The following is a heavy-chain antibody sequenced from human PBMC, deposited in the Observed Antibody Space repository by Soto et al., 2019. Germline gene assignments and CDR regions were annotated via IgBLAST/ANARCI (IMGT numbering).Heavy chain of an antibody. CDR2: ISGSGGST. CDR3: AKDQTPRTGTTPNAFDI. CDR1: GFTFSSYA. J-gene: IGHJ3*02. D-gene: IGHD1-7*01. V-gene: IGHV3-23*01. Sequence: GGSLRLSCAASGFTFSSYAMSWVRQAPGKGLEWVSAISGSGGSTYYADSVKGRFTISRDNSKNTLYLQMNSLRAEDTAVYYCAKDQTPRTGTTPNAFDIWGQGTMVTVSS.